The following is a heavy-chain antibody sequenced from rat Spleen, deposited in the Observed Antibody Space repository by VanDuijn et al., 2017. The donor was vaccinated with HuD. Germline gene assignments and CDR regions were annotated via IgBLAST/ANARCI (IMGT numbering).Heavy chain of an antibody. J-gene: IGHJ3*01. CDR1: GFAFSDFF. V-gene: IGHV5-20*01. D-gene: IGHD1-10*01. CDR3: TRVDNSPFAY. Sequence: EVRLVESDGGLVQPGGSLKLSCAASGFAFSDFFMAWVRQAPAKGLEWVASITITGGSIYYPDSVKGRFTISRDNAQNTLYLQMNSLRSEDTTTYYCTRVDNSPFAYWGQGTLVTVSS. CDR2: ITITGGSI.